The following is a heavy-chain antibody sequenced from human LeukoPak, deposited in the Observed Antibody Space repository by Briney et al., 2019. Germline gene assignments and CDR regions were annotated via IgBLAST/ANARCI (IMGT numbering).Heavy chain of an antibody. D-gene: IGHD4-17*01. V-gene: IGHV3-15*01. CDR2: IKSKSDGGTT. J-gene: IGHJ4*02. CDR3: TTGTLTSDY. Sequence: PGGSMRLSSAASGFNFNNAWTNWVRQAPGKGLEWVGRIKSKSDGGTTDNAAPVKGRFTISKDDSKNTLYLQMNSLKTEDTGIYYCTTGTLTSDYWGQGTRVSVSS. CDR1: GFNFNNAW.